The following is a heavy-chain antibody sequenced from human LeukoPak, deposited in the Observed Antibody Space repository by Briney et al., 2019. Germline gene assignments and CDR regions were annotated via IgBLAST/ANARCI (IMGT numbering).Heavy chain of an antibody. CDR1: GFTFSSYG. J-gene: IGHJ4*02. D-gene: IGHD2-15*01. CDR3: AKAQPATGYCSGGSCYGVDS. V-gene: IGHV3-30*02. Sequence: AGGPLRLSCAASGFTFSSYGLHWVRQAPGKGLEWVAFIRYDGNNKYYADSVKGRFTISRDNSNNRLYLQMNSLRAEDTSVYYCAKAQPATGYCSGGSCYGVDSWGQGTLVTVSS. CDR2: IRYDGNNK.